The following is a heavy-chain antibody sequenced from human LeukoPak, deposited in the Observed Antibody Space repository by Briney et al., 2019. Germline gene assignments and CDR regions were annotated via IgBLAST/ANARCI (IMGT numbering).Heavy chain of an antibody. CDR3: ASQGGYSYGYYYYYGMDV. CDR2: IYYSGST. V-gene: IGHV4-39*01. CDR1: GGSISSSSYY. J-gene: IGHJ6*02. D-gene: IGHD5-18*01. Sequence: SETLSLTCIVSGGSISSSSYYWGWIRQPPGKGLEWIGTIYYSGSTYYNPSLKSRVTISVDTSKNQFSLKLSSVTAADTAVYYCASQGGYSYGYYYYYGMDVWGQGTTVTVSS.